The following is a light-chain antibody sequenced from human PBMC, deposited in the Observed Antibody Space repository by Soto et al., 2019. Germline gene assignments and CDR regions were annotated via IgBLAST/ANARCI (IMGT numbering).Light chain of an antibody. Sequence: DIQLTQSPSTLSASVGDRVTITCRASQSIDSWLAWYQKKPGQAPKLLIHKASTLESEVPSRFSAIGSGTQFTLTISSLQPDDFATYYCQQYHSYSTFGRGTKVDI. CDR3: QQYHSYST. J-gene: IGKJ1*01. CDR1: QSIDSW. CDR2: KAS. V-gene: IGKV1-5*03.